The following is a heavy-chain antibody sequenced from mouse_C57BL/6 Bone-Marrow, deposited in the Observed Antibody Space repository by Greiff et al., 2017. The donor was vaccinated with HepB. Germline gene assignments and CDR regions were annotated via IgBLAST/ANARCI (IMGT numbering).Heavy chain of an antibody. CDR1: GYSITSGYY. CDR2: ISYDGSN. CDR3: ARENSSSSYWYFDV. V-gene: IGHV3-6*01. Sequence: VQLKQSGPGFVKPSQSLSLTCSVTGYSITSGYYWNWIRQFPGNKLEWMGYISYDGSNNYNPSLKNRISITRDTSKNQFFLKLNSVTTEDTATYYCARENSSSSYWYFDVWGTGTTVTVSS. J-gene: IGHJ1*03. D-gene: IGHD1-1*01.